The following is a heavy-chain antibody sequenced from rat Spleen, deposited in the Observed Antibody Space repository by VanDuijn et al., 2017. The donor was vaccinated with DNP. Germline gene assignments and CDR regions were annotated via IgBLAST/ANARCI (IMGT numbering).Heavy chain of an antibody. CDR2: ISYSCST. Sequence: EVQLQESGPGLVKPSQSLSLTCSVTTYSITSNYWGWIRKFPGNTMEWMGYISYSCSTSYNPSLKSRISITRDTSKNQFFLQLKSVTTEDTATYYCATRVGNYGYPFAYWGQGTLVTVSS. D-gene: IGHD1-7*01. CDR1: TYSITSNY. J-gene: IGHJ3*01. V-gene: IGHV3-1*01. CDR3: ATRVGNYGYPFAY.